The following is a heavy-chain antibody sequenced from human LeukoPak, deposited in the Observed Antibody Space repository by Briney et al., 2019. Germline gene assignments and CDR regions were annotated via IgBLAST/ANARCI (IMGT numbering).Heavy chain of an antibody. CDR2: IRSKANSYAT. J-gene: IGHJ6*02. CDR3: ARVADYYYYGMDV. CDR1: GFTFTGSA. Sequence: GGSLRLSCAASGFTFTGSAVHWVRQASGKGLEWVGRIRSKANSYATTYAASVKGRFTISRDDSKNTAYLQMNSLKTDDTAVYYCARVADYYYYGMDVWGQGTTVTVSS. V-gene: IGHV3-73*01.